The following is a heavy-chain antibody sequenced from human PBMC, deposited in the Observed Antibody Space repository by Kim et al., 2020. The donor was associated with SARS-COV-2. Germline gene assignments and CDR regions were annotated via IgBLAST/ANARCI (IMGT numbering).Heavy chain of an antibody. CDR3: AEEKGDSGGFGS. V-gene: IGHV6-1*01. D-gene: IGHD2-15*01. J-gene: IGHJ4*02. Sequence: EYAEYVTGRITINPDTSKNQFTLQLISVAPEDTAVYYCAEEKGDSGGFGSWGQGTLVTVSS.